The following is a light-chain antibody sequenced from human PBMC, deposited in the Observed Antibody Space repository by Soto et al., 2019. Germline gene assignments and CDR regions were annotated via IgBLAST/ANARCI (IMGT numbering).Light chain of an antibody. J-gene: IGKJ1*01. CDR3: QQYGSSPPT. Sequence: EIVLTQSPGTLSLSPGERATLSCRASQSVSSNYLAWYQRKPGQAPRLLIYGASSRATGIPNRFSGSWSGTDFTLTITRLEPEDFAVYYCQQYGSSPPTFGQGTKVEIK. V-gene: IGKV3-20*01. CDR2: GAS. CDR1: QSVSSNY.